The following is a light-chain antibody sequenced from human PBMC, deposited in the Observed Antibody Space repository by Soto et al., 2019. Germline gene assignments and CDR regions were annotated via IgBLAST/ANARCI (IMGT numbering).Light chain of an antibody. Sequence: DIQMTQSPSTLSASVGDRVTITCRASQSISSWLAWYQQKPGRAPKLLIYKASSLETGVPSRFSGSGSGTEFTLIISSLQPDDFESNYGKKYGISSPWTFGQGTRWKSN. J-gene: IGKJ1*01. V-gene: IGKV1-5*03. CDR2: KAS. CDR1: QSISSW. CDR3: KKYGISSPWT.